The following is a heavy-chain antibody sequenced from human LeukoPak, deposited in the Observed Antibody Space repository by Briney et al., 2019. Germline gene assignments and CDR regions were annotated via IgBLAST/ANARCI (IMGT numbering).Heavy chain of an antibody. J-gene: IGHJ6*03. CDR3: AKDGAADRNYYYYYMDV. V-gene: IGHV3-43D*03. CDR2: ISWDGGST. CDR1: GFTFDDYA. D-gene: IGHD6-13*01. Sequence: GGSLRLSCAASGFTFDDYAMHWVRQAPGKGLEWVSLISWDGGSTYYADSVKGRFTISRDNSKNSLYLQMNSLRAEDTALYYCAKDGAADRNYYYYYMDVWGKGTTVTVSS.